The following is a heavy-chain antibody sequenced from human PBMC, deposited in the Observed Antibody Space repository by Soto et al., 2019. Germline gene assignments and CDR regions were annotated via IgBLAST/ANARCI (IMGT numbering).Heavy chain of an antibody. D-gene: IGHD6-13*01. CDR3: ARDPDRDSSSWYTNYFDY. CDR2: ISAHNGNT. CDR1: GYSFTSYG. V-gene: IGHV1-18*04. Sequence: ASVKVSCKASGYSFTSYGISWVRQAPGQGLEWMGWISAHNGNTKSAQKFQGRVTMTTETSTSTAYMELRSLRSEDTAVYYCARDPDRDSSSWYTNYFDYSGQATLVTVSS. J-gene: IGHJ4*02.